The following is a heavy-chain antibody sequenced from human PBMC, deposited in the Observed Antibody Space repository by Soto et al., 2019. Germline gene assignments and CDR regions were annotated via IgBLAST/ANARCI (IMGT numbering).Heavy chain of an antibody. D-gene: IGHD6-19*01. CDR1: GFTFNKNA. J-gene: IGHJ5*02. CDR2: IRDDGVTT. V-gene: IGHV3-23*04. CDR3: AKTYVGWVNFPFGS. Sequence: EVQLVESGGGLVQPGGSLRLSCAASGFTFNKNAMSWVRQAPGKGLEWPSIIRDDGVTTYYAASVKGRFTISRDNSMNTLFLQMNSLRAEDTAVYYCAKTYVGWVNFPFGSWGQGILVTVSS.